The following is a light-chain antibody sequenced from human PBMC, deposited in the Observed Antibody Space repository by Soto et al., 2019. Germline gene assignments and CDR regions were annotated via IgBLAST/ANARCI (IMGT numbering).Light chain of an antibody. V-gene: IGKV3-15*01. J-gene: IGKJ5*01. Sequence: VMSQSPATLSVSTWGRATFSCRASQSISGTLAWYQQKPGQAPRLLIYGAFTRATGFPARFSGSGSGTEFTLTIGRLEPQDSAMYYCQQYVISVTFGQGRPLWIK. CDR1: QSISGT. CDR3: QQYVISVT. CDR2: GAF.